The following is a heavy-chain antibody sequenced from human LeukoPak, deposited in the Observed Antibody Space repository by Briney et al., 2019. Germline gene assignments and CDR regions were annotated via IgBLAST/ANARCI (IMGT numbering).Heavy chain of an antibody. Sequence: GGSLRLSCAVSGFTFTDTYMTWIRQAPGKGLESLSYISPSGTDISYADSVKGRFTISRDNAKNSLYLQMNSLRAEDTAVYYCATSPVYSYGHPYYFDYWGQGTLVTVSS. J-gene: IGHJ4*02. V-gene: IGHV3-11*04. D-gene: IGHD5-18*01. CDR2: ISPSGTDI. CDR1: GFTFTDTY. CDR3: ATSPVYSYGHPYYFDY.